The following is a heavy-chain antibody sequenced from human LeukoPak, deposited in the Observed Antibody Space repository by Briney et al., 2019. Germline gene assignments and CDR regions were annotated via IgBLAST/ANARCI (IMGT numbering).Heavy chain of an antibody. CDR3: ANVEVPATLPTVPYYYYYGMAV. J-gene: IGHJ6*02. CDR1: GFTFSNYG. V-gene: IGHV3-30*18. Sequence: PGGSLRLSCAASGFTFSNYGMHWVRQAPGKGLEWVAVISYDGSNKYYVDSEEGRFTISRDNSKNTVFLQMNSLRPEDTAVYYCANVEVPATLPTVPYYYYYGMAVWGQGTTVTVSS. D-gene: IGHD2-2*01. CDR2: ISYDGSNK.